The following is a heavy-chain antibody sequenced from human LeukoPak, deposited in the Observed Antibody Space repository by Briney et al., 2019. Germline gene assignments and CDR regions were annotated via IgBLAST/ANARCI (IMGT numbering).Heavy chain of an antibody. J-gene: IGHJ4*02. CDR3: AREGYYDSSGHSGFDY. D-gene: IGHD3-22*01. V-gene: IGHV1-2*06. CDR2: INPNSGGT. Sequence: ASVKVSCNASGYTFTGYYMHWVRQAPGQGLEWMGRINPNSGGTNYAQKFQGRVTMTRDTSISTAYMELSRLRSDDTAVYYCAREGYYDSSGHSGFDYWGQGTLVTVSS. CDR1: GYTFTGYY.